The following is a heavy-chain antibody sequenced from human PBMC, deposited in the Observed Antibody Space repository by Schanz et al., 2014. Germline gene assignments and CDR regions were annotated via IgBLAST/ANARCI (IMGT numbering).Heavy chain of an antibody. D-gene: IGHD1-26*01. CDR1: GYTFTSYG. CDR3: ARDRDQWDGNYLDY. J-gene: IGHJ4*02. V-gene: IGHV1-18*04. Sequence: QVQLVQSGAEVKPPGASVKVSCKASGYTFTSYGISWVRQAPGQGPEWMGWISDYNADTKYAQKVQGRVTMTTDTSTSTAYMELRSLTSDDSAVYYCARDRDQWDGNYLDYWGQGTLVTVSS. CDR2: ISDYNADT.